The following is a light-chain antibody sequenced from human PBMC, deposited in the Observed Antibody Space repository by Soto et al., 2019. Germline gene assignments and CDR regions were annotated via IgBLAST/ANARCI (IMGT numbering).Light chain of an antibody. CDR1: QTISSW. CDR3: QHYNSYSEA. Sequence: DSQKSRCLPTLSGSVGDKVTITCRARQTISSWLAWYQQKPGKAPKLLIYKASTLKSGVPSRFSGSGSGTEFTLTISSLQPDDFATYYCQHYNSYSEASGQGTKVDI. CDR2: KAS. V-gene: IGKV1-5*03. J-gene: IGKJ1*01.